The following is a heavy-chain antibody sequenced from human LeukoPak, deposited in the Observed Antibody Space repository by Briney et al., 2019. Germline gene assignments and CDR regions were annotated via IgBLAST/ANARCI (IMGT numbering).Heavy chain of an antibody. V-gene: IGHV3-48*01. CDR3: AREFDAHCSSTSCYVAYYYYYGMDD. CDR1: GFIFSSCA. J-gene: IGHJ6*02. Sequence: GGSLRLSCAASGFIFSSCAISWVRQAPGKGLEWVSYISSSGSTIYYADSVKGRFTISRDNAKNSLYLQMNSLRAGDTAVYYCAREFDAHCSSTSCYVAYYYYYGMDDWGQGTTVTVSS. D-gene: IGHD2-2*01. CDR2: ISSSGSTI.